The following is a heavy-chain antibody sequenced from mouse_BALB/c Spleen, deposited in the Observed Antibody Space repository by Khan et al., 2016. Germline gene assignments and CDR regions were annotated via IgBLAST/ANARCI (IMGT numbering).Heavy chain of an antibody. J-gene: IGHJ3*01. V-gene: IGHV4-1*02. CDR3: ARLHYYGRLAY. CDR2: INPDSSTI. D-gene: IGHD1-2*01. Sequence: EVKLLESGGGLVQPGGSLKLSCAASGFDFSRYWMSWVRQAPGKGLEWIGEINPDSSTINYTPSLKDKFIISRDNAKNKLYLQLSKVRSEDTALYYCARLHYYGRLAYWRQGTVVTVSA. CDR1: GFDFSRYW.